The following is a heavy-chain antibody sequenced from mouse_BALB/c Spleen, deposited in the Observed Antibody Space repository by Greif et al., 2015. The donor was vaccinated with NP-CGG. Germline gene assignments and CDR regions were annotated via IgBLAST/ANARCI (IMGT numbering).Heavy chain of an antibody. Sequence: VQLQQSGAELAKPGASVKMSCKASGYTFTSYWLHWVKQRPGQGLEWIGYINPSTGYTEYNQKFKDKATLTADKSSSTAYMQLSSLTSEDSAVYYCARLGLGAYWGQGTLVTVSA. CDR3: ARLGLGAY. CDR2: INPSTGYT. D-gene: IGHD4-1*01. CDR1: GYTFTSYW. V-gene: IGHV1-7*01. J-gene: IGHJ3*01.